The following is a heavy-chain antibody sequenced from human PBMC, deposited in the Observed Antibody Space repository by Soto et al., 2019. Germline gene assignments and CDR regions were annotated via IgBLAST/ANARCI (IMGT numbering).Heavy chain of an antibody. CDR2: MNPNSGNT. V-gene: IGHV1-8*01. J-gene: IGHJ5*02. Sequence: QVQLVQSGAEVKKPGASVKVSCKASGYTFTSYDINWVRQATGQGLEWMGWMNPNSGNTGYAQKFQGRVTMTRNTSISTAYMELSRLRSEDTAVYYCASARVRGVATYRETWFDPWGQGTLVTVSS. CDR3: ASARVRGVATYRETWFDP. D-gene: IGHD3-10*01. CDR1: GYTFTSYD.